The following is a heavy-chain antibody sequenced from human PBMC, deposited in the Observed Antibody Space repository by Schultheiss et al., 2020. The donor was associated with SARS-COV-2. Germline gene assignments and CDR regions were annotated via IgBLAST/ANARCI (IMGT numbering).Heavy chain of an antibody. Sequence: ASVKVSCKASGGTFSSYAISWVRQAPGQGLEWMGWISAYNGNTNYAQKFQERVTITRDMSTSTAYMELSSLRSEDTAVYYCAAPSGLRFLEKLYGMDVWGQGTTVTVSS. CDR2: ISAYNGNT. D-gene: IGHD3-3*01. CDR3: AAPSGLRFLEKLYGMDV. J-gene: IGHJ6*02. V-gene: IGHV1-18*01. CDR1: GGTFSSYA.